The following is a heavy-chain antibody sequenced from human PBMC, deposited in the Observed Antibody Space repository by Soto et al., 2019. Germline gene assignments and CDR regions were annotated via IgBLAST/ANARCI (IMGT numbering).Heavy chain of an antibody. D-gene: IGHD5-12*01. Sequence: GGSLRLSCAASGFTFSSYAMHWVRQAPGKGLEWVAVISYDGSNKYYADSVKGRFTISRDNSKNTLYLQMNSLRAEDTAVYYCARDSLGDGYNKEGTFDYWGQGTLVTVSS. CDR3: ARDSLGDGYNKEGTFDY. J-gene: IGHJ4*02. V-gene: IGHV3-30*04. CDR1: GFTFSSYA. CDR2: ISYDGSNK.